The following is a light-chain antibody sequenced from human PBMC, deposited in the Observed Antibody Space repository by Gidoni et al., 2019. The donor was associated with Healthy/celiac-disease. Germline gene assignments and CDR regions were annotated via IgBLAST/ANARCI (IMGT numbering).Light chain of an antibody. Sequence: SVGDRVTITCRASQSISSYLNWYQQKPGKAPQLLIYAASSLQSGVPSRFSGSGSGTDFTLTISSLQPEDFATYYCHQSYSTPRTFGQGTKVEIK. CDR1: QSISSY. CDR2: AAS. J-gene: IGKJ1*01. V-gene: IGKV1-39*01. CDR3: HQSYSTPRT.